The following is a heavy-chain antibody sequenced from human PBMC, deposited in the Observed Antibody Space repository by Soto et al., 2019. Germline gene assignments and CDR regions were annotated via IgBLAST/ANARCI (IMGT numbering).Heavy chain of an antibody. J-gene: IGHJ6*02. D-gene: IGHD3-22*01. CDR3: ARGLTSYSDSSGLQVYYSYTMDV. Sequence: PGGSLRLSCAASGFTFSDHYMSWIRQAAGKGLEWVSYITRSGSIMSYADSVKGRFTISRDNAKNSLYLQMNSLRAEDTAVYYCARGLTSYSDSSGLQVYYSYTMDVWGQGTTVTVSS. V-gene: IGHV3-11*01. CDR1: GFTFSDHY. CDR2: ITRSGSIM.